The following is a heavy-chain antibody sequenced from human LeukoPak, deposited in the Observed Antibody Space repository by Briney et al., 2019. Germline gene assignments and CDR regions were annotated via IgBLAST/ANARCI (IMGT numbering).Heavy chain of an antibody. CDR3: ARDLYSRNLDY. CDR2: MRYDGDYK. D-gene: IGHD4-11*01. V-gene: IGHV3-33*01. CDR1: GFNFILFG. Sequence: GGSLSLSCAASGFNFILFGMHWVRQAPGEGLEWVALMRYDGDYKYYGDSVKGGFTISKDNFKNIVYLEMNSLRAEDTAVYYCARDLYSRNLDYWGQGTLVTVSS. J-gene: IGHJ4*02.